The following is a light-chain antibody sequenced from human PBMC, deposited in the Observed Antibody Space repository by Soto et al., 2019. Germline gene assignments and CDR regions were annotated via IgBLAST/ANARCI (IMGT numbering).Light chain of an antibody. CDR3: QQSYSSTKT. J-gene: IGKJ1*01. CDR1: QSISNY. V-gene: IGKV1-39*01. CDR2: AAS. Sequence: DLQMTQSPSSLSASVGDRVTITCRASQSISNYLNWYQQKPGEAPKLLIYAASSLQSGVPSRFSGSGSGTDFTLTISSLQPEDFATYYCQQSYSSTKTFGQGTKVEIK.